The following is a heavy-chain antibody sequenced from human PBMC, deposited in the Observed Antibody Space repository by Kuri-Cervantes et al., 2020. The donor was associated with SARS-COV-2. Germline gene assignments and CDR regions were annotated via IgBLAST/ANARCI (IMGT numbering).Heavy chain of an antibody. CDR3: ARGGSDYGDYGAFDI. Sequence: LRLSCAVSGGSISSGGHSWSWIRQPPGKGLEWIGYIYHSGSTYYNPSLKSRVTISVDKSKNQFSLKLSSVTAADTAVYYCARGGSDYGDYGAFDIWGQGTMVTVSS. CDR2: IYHSGST. J-gene: IGHJ3*02. D-gene: IGHD4-17*01. V-gene: IGHV4-30-2*01. CDR1: GGSISSGGHS.